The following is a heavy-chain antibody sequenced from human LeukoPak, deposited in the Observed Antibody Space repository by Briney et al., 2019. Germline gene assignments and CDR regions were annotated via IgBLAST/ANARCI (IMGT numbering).Heavy chain of an antibody. V-gene: IGHV3-11*04. CDR1: GFTFSDYY. J-gene: IGHJ6*02. CDR2: ISSSASTI. CDR3: AREVRARDLYYYYGMDV. D-gene: IGHD2-2*01. Sequence: GGSLRLSCAASGFTFSDYYMSWIRQAPGKGLEWVSYISSSASTIHYADSVKGRFTISRDNAKNSVYLQMDSLRAEDTAVYYCAREVRARDLYYYYGMDVWGQGTTVTVSS.